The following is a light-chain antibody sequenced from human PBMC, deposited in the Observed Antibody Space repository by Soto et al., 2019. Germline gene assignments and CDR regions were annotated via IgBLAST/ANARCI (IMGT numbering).Light chain of an antibody. CDR1: SSDVGAYNF. V-gene: IGLV2-14*01. CDR2: EVN. Sequence: QSVLTQPASVSGSPGQSITISCTGTSSDVGAYNFVSWYQQYPGKAPTVMIYEVNNRPSGVSNRFSGSKSGNTASLTISGLQAEYEADYYCSSFTRSSTYVFGSGTKLTVL. CDR3: SSFTRSSTYV. J-gene: IGLJ1*01.